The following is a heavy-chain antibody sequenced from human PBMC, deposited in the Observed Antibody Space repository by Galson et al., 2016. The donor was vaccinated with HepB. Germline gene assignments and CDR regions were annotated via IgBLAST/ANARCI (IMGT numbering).Heavy chain of an antibody. Sequence: SLRLSCAASGFTFSTYAMHWVRQAPGKGLEWVAGISKDGGNIYYVDSVKGRFTISRGNSQNMLYLQMNSLRVEDTAVYYCARVYYDYVWGSYRESHFDSWCQGTLVTVSA. CDR3: ARVYYDYVWGSYRESHFDS. CDR2: ISKDGGNI. J-gene: IGHJ4*02. D-gene: IGHD3-16*02. CDR1: GFTFSTYA. V-gene: IGHV3-30*03.